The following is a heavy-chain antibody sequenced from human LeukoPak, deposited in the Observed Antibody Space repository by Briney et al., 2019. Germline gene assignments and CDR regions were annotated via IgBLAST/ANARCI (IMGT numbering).Heavy chain of an antibody. Sequence: SETLSLTCAVYGGSFSGYYWSWIRQPPGKGLEWIGEINHSGSTDYNPSLKSRVTISVDTSKNQFSLKLSFVTAADTAVYYCARAGSDSWWPTSFPLNWFDPWGQGTLVTVSS. CDR1: GGSFSGYY. CDR2: INHSGST. CDR3: ARAGSDSWWPTSFPLNWFDP. J-gene: IGHJ5*02. D-gene: IGHD1-14*01. V-gene: IGHV4-34*01.